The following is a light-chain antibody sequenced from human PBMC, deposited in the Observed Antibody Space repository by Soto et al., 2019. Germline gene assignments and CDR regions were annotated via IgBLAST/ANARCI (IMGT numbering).Light chain of an antibody. CDR3: AAWDDSLNGVV. CDR2: SHN. CDR1: SSNIGSNT. J-gene: IGLJ2*01. Sequence: QSVLTQPPSVSGTPGQRVTISCSGSSSNIGSNTVNWYQQLPGTAPKLLIYSHNQRASGVPDRFSGSKSGTSASLAISGLQSEDEADYYCAAWDDSLNGVVFGGGTQLTVL. V-gene: IGLV1-44*01.